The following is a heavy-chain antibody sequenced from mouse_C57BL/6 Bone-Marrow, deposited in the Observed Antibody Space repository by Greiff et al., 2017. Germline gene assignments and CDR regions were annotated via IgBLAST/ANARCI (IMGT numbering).Heavy chain of an antibody. CDR3: ARRYSNYGGVFLDY. CDR2: INPNNGGT. V-gene: IGHV1-26*01. D-gene: IGHD2-5*01. Sequence: EVQLQQSGPELVKPGASVKISCKASGYTFTDYYMNWVKQSHGKSLEWIGDINPNNGGTSYNQKFKGKATLTVDKSSSTAYMELRSLTSEDSAVYYCARRYSNYGGVFLDYWGQGTSVTVSS. J-gene: IGHJ4*01. CDR1: GYTFTDYY.